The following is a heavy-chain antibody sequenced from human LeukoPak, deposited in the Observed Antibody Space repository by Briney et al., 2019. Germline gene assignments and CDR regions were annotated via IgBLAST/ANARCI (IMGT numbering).Heavy chain of an antibody. D-gene: IGHD2-2*01. CDR3: ARHPSLYYCSSTSCLGDWFDP. CDR1: GYSFTSYW. V-gene: IGHV5-51*01. J-gene: IGHJ5*02. Sequence: GESLKISCKGSGYSFTSYWIGWVRQMPGKGLEGRGIIYPGDSDTRYSPSFQGQVTISADKSISTAYLQWSSLKASDTAMYYCARHPSLYYCSSTSCLGDWFDPWGQGTLVTVSS. CDR2: IYPGDSDT.